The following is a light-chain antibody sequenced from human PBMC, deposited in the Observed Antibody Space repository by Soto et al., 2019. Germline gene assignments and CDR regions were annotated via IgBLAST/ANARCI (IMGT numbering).Light chain of an antibody. CDR1: SGHSSYI. CDR3: ETWESNTQV. V-gene: IGLV4-60*02. J-gene: IGLJ1*01. Sequence: QLVLTQSSSASASLGSSVKLTCTLSSGHSSYIIAWHQQQPGKAPRYLMKLEGSGSYNKGSGVPDRFSGSSSGADRYLTISNLQFEDEADYYCETWESNTQVFGTETKLTVL. CDR2: LEGSGSY.